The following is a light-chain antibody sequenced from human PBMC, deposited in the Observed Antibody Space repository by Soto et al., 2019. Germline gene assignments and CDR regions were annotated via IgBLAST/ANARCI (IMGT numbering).Light chain of an antibody. CDR1: QTIYSY. V-gene: IGKV1-39*01. CDR3: QQSSTPPFT. J-gene: IGKJ3*01. CDR2: GAS. Sequence: DLQMTQSPSSLSASVGDRVTITCRASQTIYSYLSWYRQKPGKAPDLLMSGASTLQGGVPSRFSGSGFGTDFTLTISDLQPEDFATYYCQQSSTPPFTFGPGTNVDI.